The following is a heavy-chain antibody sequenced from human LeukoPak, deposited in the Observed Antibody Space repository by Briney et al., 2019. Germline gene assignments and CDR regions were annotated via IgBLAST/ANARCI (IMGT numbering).Heavy chain of an antibody. CDR1: SGSISSGTHY. CDR2: IFHSGST. V-gene: IGHV4-31*01. J-gene: IGHJ4*02. Sequence: SETLSLTCNVSSGSISSGTHYWSWVRQRPGKGLEWIGHIFHSGSTYYNPSLQSQTIISIDTSKNQFSLNLNSVTAADTAVYYCARVLTIGGMRFDSWGQGTLVTVSS. CDR3: ARVLTIGGMRFDS. D-gene: IGHD3-10*01.